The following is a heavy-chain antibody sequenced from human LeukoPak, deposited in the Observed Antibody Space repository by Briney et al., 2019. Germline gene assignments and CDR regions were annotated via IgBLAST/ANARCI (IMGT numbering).Heavy chain of an antibody. CDR3: TRVRWGSYSDY. CDR1: GFTFGDHA. V-gene: IGHV3-49*04. CDR2: IRSKAYGGTT. Sequence: GGSLRLSCTASGFTFGDHAMSWVRQAPGKGLEWVGFIRSKAYGGTTEYAASVKGRFTISRDDSKSIAYLQMNSLKTEDTAVYYCTRVRWGSYSDYWGQGTLVTVSS. J-gene: IGHJ4*02. D-gene: IGHD3-16*01.